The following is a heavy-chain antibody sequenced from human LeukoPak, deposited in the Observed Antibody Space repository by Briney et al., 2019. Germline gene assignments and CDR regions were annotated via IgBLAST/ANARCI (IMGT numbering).Heavy chain of an antibody. D-gene: IGHD3-22*01. J-gene: IGHJ6*03. Sequence: ASVKVSCKASGYTFTSYGISWVRQAPGQGLEWMGWISAYNGNTNYAQKLQGRVTMTTDASTSTAYMELRNLRSDDTAVYYCARDYYYDSSGYYPPYYYYMDVWGKGTTVTASS. CDR2: ISAYNGNT. V-gene: IGHV1-18*01. CDR1: GYTFTSYG. CDR3: ARDYYYDSSGYYPPYYYYMDV.